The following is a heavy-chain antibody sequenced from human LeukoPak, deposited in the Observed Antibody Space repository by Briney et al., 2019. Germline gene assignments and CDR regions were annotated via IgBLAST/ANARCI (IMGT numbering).Heavy chain of an antibody. CDR1: CVYVSNGSYY. V-gene: IGHV4-61*01. CDR2: IYYSGNT. Sequence: SETLSLTCNVSCVYVSNGSYYRTWIRQPPGKGLEWIGYIYYSGNTNYNPSLSSRVTISLDTSKSQFSLMLRSLTAADTAMYYCARRYTASPGERFDYWGQGILVTVSS. J-gene: IGHJ4*02. D-gene: IGHD2-2*02. CDR3: ARRYTASPGERFDY.